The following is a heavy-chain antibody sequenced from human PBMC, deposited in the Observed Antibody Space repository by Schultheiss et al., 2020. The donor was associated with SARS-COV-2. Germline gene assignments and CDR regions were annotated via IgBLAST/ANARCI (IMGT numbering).Heavy chain of an antibody. J-gene: IGHJ6*03. CDR2: IYTSGST. D-gene: IGHD3-3*01. V-gene: IGHV4-4*07. CDR1: GGSISSYY. CDR3: ASGNPYDFWSGYYGATGGYYYYMDV. Sequence: SETLSLTCTVSGGSISSYYWSWIRQPAGKGLEWIGRIYTSGSTNYNPSLKSRVTMSVDTSKNQFSLKLSSVTAADTAVYYCASGNPYDFWSGYYGATGGYYYYMDVWGKGTTVTVSS.